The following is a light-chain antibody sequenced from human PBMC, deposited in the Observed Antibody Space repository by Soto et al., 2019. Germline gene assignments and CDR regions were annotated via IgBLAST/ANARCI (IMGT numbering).Light chain of an antibody. CDR2: GAA. Sequence: EIFLTQSPDTLSLSPGERATLTCRASQSVTNYIAWYQQRPGQAPRLLIHGAAYRATGIPDRFSGRGSGTEFTLAISRLQSEDFAVYYCQQYNTWPLTFGGGTKVEIK. CDR3: QQYNTWPLT. CDR1: QSVTNY. J-gene: IGKJ4*01. V-gene: IGKV3-15*01.